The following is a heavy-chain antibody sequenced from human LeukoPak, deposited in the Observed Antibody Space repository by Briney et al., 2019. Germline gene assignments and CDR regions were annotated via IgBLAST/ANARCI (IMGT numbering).Heavy chain of an antibody. D-gene: IGHD3-22*01. CDR2: ISSSSSYI. J-gene: IGHJ4*02. CDR3: VRGIYHYYDSSGYGSFDY. CDR1: GFTFSSYS. V-gene: IGHV3-21*01. Sequence: GGSLRLSCAASGFTFSSYSMNWVRQAPGKRLEWVLSISSSSSYIYYADSVKGRFTISRDNAKNSLYLQMNSLRAEDTAVYYCVRGIYHYYDSSGYGSFDYWGQGTLVTVS.